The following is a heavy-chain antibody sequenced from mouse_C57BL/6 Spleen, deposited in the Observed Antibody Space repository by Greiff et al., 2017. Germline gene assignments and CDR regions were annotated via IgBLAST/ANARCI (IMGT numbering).Heavy chain of an antibody. Sequence: QVQLQQPRAELVKPGASVKMSCKASGYTFTSYWITWVKQRPGQGLEWIGDIYPGSGSTNYNEKFKSKATLTVDTSSSTAYMQLSSLTSEDSAVYYCARWDDYDAWFAYWGQGTLVTVSA. J-gene: IGHJ3*01. CDR3: ARWDDYDAWFAY. D-gene: IGHD2-4*01. V-gene: IGHV1-55*01. CDR2: IYPGSGST. CDR1: GYTFTSYW.